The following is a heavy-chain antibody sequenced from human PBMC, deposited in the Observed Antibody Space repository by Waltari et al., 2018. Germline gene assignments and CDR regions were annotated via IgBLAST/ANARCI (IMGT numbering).Heavy chain of an antibody. Sequence: EVQLLESGGGLVQPGGSLRLSCAASGFTFSSYAMSWVRQAPGKGLEWVLVIYSGGSTYYADSVKGRFTISRDNSKNTLYLQMNSLRAEDTAVYYCAKAASIAAAGTTYWGQGTLVTVSS. CDR2: IYSGGST. V-gene: IGHV3-23*03. D-gene: IGHD6-13*01. J-gene: IGHJ4*02. CDR1: GFTFSSYA. CDR3: AKAASIAAAGTTY.